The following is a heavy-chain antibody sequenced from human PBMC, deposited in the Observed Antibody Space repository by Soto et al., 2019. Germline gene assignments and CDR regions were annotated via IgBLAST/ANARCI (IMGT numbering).Heavy chain of an antibody. CDR3: AKERAMVVPVSTSYFHYYGLDV. J-gene: IGHJ6*02. CDR2: VGWNGGDI. CDR1: GFTLDDYT. D-gene: IGHD2-2*01. Sequence: VQLVESGGGLVQPGGSLRLSCAVSGFTLDDYTMHWVRQAPGKGLEWVSGVGWNGGDIVYADSVKGRFTVSRDNTRNSLYLEVNSLTTEDTAIYFCAKERAMVVPVSTSYFHYYGLDVWGQGTTVTVS. V-gene: IGHV3-9*01.